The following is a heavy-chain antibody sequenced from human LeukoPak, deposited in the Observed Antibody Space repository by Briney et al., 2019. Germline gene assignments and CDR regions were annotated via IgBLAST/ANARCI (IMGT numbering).Heavy chain of an antibody. Sequence: GGSLRLSCAASGFTFSSYAMHWVRQAPGKGLEWVAVISYDGSNKYYADSVKGRFTISRDNAKNSLYLQMNSLRAEDTAVYYCARDPYCSSTSCYKVDYWGQGTLVTVSS. D-gene: IGHD2-2*02. J-gene: IGHJ4*02. CDR2: ISYDGSNK. CDR1: GFTFSSYA. V-gene: IGHV3-30-3*01. CDR3: ARDPYCSSTSCYKVDY.